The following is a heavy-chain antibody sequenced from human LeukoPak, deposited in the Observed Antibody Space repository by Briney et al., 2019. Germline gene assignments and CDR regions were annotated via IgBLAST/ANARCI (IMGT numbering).Heavy chain of an antibody. CDR3: TTDLSF. CDR1: GFTFSNAW. Sequence: GGSLRLSCAASGFTFSNAWMSWVRQAPGKGLEWVGRIKIKTDGGTPDYAAPVKGRFTISRDDSKNTLYLQMNSLKSEDTAVYYCTTDLSFWGQGTLVTVSS. V-gene: IGHV3-15*01. J-gene: IGHJ4*02. CDR2: IKIKTDGGTP.